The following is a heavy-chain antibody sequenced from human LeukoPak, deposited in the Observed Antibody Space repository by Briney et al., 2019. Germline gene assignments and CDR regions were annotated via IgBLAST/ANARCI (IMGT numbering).Heavy chain of an antibody. Sequence: ASVTVSCKASGGTFSSYAISWVRQAPGQRLEWMGWINAGNGNTKYSQKFQGRVTITRDTSASTAYMELSSLRSEDTAVYYCARDQRFELLWFGELLSWGQGTLVTVSS. CDR2: INAGNGNT. CDR3: ARDQRFELLWFGELLS. CDR1: GGTFSSYA. V-gene: IGHV1-3*01. D-gene: IGHD3-10*01. J-gene: IGHJ4*02.